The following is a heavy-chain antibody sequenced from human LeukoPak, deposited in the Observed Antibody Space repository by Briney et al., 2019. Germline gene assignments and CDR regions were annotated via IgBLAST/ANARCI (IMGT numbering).Heavy chain of an antibody. Sequence: ASVKVSCKVSGYTLTELSMHWVRQAPGKGLEWMGGFDPEDGETIYAQKFQGRVTMTEDTSTDTAYMELSSLRSDDTAVYYCARDFVRYYDSSGYYYGYWGQGTLVTVSS. D-gene: IGHD3-22*01. CDR2: FDPEDGET. CDR3: ARDFVRYYDSSGYYYGY. CDR1: GYTLTELS. J-gene: IGHJ4*02. V-gene: IGHV1-24*01.